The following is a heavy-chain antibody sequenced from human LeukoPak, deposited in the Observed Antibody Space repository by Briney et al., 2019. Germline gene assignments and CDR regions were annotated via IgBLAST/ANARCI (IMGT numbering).Heavy chain of an antibody. CDR3: ARRLGEPSSMDV. J-gene: IGHJ6*02. Sequence: SVKVSCKASGYTFTGYYMHWVRQAPGQGLEWMGWINPNSGGTNYAQKFQGRVTMTRDTSISTAYMELSRLRSDDAAVYYCARRLGEPSSMDVWGQGTTVTVSS. D-gene: IGHD3-10*01. CDR2: INPNSGGT. V-gene: IGHV1-2*02. CDR1: GYTFTGYY.